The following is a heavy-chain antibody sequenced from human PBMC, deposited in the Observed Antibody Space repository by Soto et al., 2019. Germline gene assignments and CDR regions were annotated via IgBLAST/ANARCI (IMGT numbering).Heavy chain of an antibody. CDR3: VKDGSSAWPYYYGMDV. Sequence: QVQLVESGGGVVQPGRSLRLSCAASGFTFSSYGMHWVRQAPGKGLEWVAVISYDGSNKYYADSLKGRFTGSRDNSKNTLYLQMSSRRAEDTAVYYCVKDGSSAWPYYYGMDVWCQGPTVTVSS. V-gene: IGHV3-30*18. J-gene: IGHJ6*02. CDR2: ISYDGSNK. CDR1: GFTFSSYG. D-gene: IGHD6-13*01.